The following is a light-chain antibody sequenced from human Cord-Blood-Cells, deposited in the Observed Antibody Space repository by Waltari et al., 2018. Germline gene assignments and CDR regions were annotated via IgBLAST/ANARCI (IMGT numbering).Light chain of an antibody. CDR1: SSDVGGYNY. V-gene: IGLV2-14*01. Sequence: QSALTQPASVSGSPGQSITISATGTSSDVGGYNYVSWYQQHPGKAPKLMIYDVSNRPSGVSNRLSGSKSGNTASLTISGLQAEDEADYYCSSYTSSSTVVFGGGTKLTVL. CDR3: SSYTSSSTVV. J-gene: IGLJ2*01. CDR2: DVS.